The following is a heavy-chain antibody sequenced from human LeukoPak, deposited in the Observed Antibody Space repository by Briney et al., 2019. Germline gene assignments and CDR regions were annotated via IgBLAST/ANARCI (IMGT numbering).Heavy chain of an antibody. V-gene: IGHV4-34*01. CDR1: GGSFSGYY. D-gene: IGHD3-22*01. CDR2: INHSGST. Sequence: PSETLSLTCAVYGGSFSGYYWSWIRQPPGKGLEWIGEINHSGSTNYNPSLKSRVTISVDTSKNQFSLKLSSVTAADTAVYYCARAGYYYDSSGFRWFDPWGQGTLVTVSS. CDR3: ARAGYYYDSSGFRWFDP. J-gene: IGHJ5*02.